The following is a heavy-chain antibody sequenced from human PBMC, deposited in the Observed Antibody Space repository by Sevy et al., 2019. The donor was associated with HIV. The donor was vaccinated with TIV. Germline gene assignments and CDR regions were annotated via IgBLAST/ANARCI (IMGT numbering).Heavy chain of an antibody. D-gene: IGHD2-2*02. CDR3: TTADIVVVPAAIAPMYDYYGMDV. CDR2: IKSKTDGGTT. Sequence: GGSLRLSCAASGFTFSNAWMSWVRQAPGKGLEWVGRIKSKTDGGTTDYGAPVKGRFTNSGDDSKSTLYLQMNSSKTEDKVVYYCTTADIVVVPAAIAPMYDYYGMDVWGQGTTVTVSS. CDR1: GFTFSNAW. V-gene: IGHV3-15*01. J-gene: IGHJ6*02.